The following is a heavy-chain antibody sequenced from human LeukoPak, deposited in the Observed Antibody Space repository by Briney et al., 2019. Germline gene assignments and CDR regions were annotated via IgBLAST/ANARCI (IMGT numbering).Heavy chain of an antibody. CDR2: INQEVFEK. CDR1: GFTFSSYW. J-gene: IGHJ6*03. D-gene: IGHD2-8*01. Sequence: GGSLRLSCAASGFTFSSYWMSWVRQAPGKGLAWVDNINQEVFEKYCVDSVKGRFTISRDNAKNSLYLQMNSLRAEDTAVYYCAKDRCSNGVGCYYYYMDVWGKGTTVTISS. CDR3: AKDRCSNGVGCYYYYMDV. V-gene: IGHV3-7*01.